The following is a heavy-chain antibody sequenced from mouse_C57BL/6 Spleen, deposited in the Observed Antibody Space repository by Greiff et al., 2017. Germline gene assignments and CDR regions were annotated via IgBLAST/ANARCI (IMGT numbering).Heavy chain of an antibody. CDR1: GYTFTSYW. CDR3: ARGDYSNYDYAMDY. D-gene: IGHD2-5*01. V-gene: IGHV1-50*01. Sequence: QVQLQQPGAELVKPGASVKLSCKASGYTFTSYWMQWVKQRPGQGLEWIGEIDPSDSYTNSNQKFKGKATLTVDTSSSTAYMQLSSLTSEGSAVYFWARGDYSNYDYAMDYWGQGTSGTVSS. CDR2: IDPSDSYT. J-gene: IGHJ4*01.